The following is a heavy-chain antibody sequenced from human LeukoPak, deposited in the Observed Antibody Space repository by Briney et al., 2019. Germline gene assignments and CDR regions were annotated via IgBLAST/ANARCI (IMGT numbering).Heavy chain of an antibody. Sequence: SETLSLTCAVYGGYFSDYYWSWIRQPPGKGLEWVGEINHSGSTNYNPSLKSRVTISVDTSKNQFSLKVSFVPGADPAVYYCARGLLHGEDWGQGTLVTVSS. CDR3: ARGLLHGED. D-gene: IGHD2-21*01. V-gene: IGHV4-34*01. CDR2: INHSGST. J-gene: IGHJ4*02. CDR1: GGYFSDYY.